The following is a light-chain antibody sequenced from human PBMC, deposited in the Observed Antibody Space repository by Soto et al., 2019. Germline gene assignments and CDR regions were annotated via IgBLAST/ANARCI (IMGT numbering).Light chain of an antibody. CDR3: QQYSNWPPWT. J-gene: IGKJ1*01. V-gene: IGKV3-15*01. Sequence: EIVMTQSPATLSVSPGERATLSCRASQSVSSDLAWYQQKPGQAPRLLIYGASTRATGIPARFSGSGSGTDFTITISSLQSEDFAVYFCQQYSNWPPWTFGQGTKVEI. CDR1: QSVSSD. CDR2: GAS.